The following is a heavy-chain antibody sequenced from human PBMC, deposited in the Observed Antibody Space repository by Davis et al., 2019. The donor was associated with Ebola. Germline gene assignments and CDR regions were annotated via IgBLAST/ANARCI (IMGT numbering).Heavy chain of an antibody. J-gene: IGHJ4*02. Sequence: GESLKISCAASGFTFSNYAMSWVRQAPGKGLQWVSGISGSGDSTYYADSVKGRFTISRDNSKNTLYLQMNSLRAGDTAVYYCARRCTGGGCYTAFDLWGRGTQVTVSS. CDR1: GFTFSNYA. CDR3: ARRCTGGGCYTAFDL. D-gene: IGHD2-8*02. CDR2: ISGSGDST. V-gene: IGHV3-23*01.